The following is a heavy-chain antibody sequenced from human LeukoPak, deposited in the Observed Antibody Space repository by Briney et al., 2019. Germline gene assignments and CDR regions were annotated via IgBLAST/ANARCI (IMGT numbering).Heavy chain of an antibody. V-gene: IGHV4-34*01. CDR1: GGSFSGYY. CDR2: INHSGST. CDR3: ARERYSSGWYAGGAFDI. J-gene: IGHJ3*02. Sequence: SETLSLTCAVYGGSFSGYYWSWIRQPPGKGLEWIGEINHSGSTNYNPSLKSRVTISVDTSKNQFSLKLSSVTAADTAVYYCARERYSSGWYAGGAFDIWGQGTTVTVSS. D-gene: IGHD6-19*01.